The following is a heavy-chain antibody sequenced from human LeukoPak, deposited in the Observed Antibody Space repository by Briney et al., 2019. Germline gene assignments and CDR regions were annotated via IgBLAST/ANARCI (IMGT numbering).Heavy chain of an antibody. V-gene: IGHV3-7*03. Sequence: GGSLRLSCAASGFPFNAYWMTWVRQAPGKGLEWVANIRQDGDTKYYVDSVKGRFTISRDNAMNSLYLQMNSLRAEDTAIYYCARSLPYGTTWYGRSDFWGQGTLVIVSS. CDR3: ARSLPYGTTWYGRSDF. CDR2: IRQDGDTK. CDR1: GFPFNAYW. D-gene: IGHD6-13*01. J-gene: IGHJ4*02.